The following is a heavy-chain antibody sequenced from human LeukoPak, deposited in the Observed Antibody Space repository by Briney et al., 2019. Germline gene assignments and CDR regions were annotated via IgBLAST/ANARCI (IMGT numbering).Heavy chain of an antibody. J-gene: IGHJ6*03. CDR1: GYTFTSYD. Sequence: ASVKVSCKASGYTFTSYDINWVRLATGQGIEWMGWMNPNSGNTGYAQKFQGRVTITRNTSISTAYMELSSLSSEDTAVYYCARGLVGSSSSYYYYMDVWGKGTTVTVSS. V-gene: IGHV1-8*03. CDR3: ARGLVGSSSSYYYYMDV. CDR2: MNPNSGNT. D-gene: IGHD6-6*01.